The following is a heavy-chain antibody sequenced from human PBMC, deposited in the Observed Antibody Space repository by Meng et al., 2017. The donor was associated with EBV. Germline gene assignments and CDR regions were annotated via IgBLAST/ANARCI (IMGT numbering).Heavy chain of an antibody. CDR1: GGSISTPNYY. J-gene: IGHJ4*02. CDR2: FYSVATT. D-gene: IGHD4-17*01. CDR3: VRGYDYGDYVDY. Sequence: PEPQASGPGLVKPSETLSLICTVSGGSISTPNYYWGWIRQPPGKGLEWIGTFYSVATTFYNPSLKSRLTISVDTSKNQFSLRLSSVTAADTAIYYCVRGYDYGDYVDYWGQGTLVTVSS. V-gene: IGHV4-39*07.